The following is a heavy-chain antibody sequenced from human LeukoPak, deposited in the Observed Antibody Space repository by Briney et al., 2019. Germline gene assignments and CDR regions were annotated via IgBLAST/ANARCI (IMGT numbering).Heavy chain of an antibody. Sequence: GGSLRLSCAASGFSFTTYWRSWVRQAPGKGLEWVANINQEGTEKYYVDSVKGRFTISIDNSRSSLYLQIDSLIAEGTGVSECARERIRGSWSNLTSMDVRGKGTTLTISS. CDR2: INQEGTEK. D-gene: IGHD6-13*01. V-gene: IGHV3-7*01. CDR1: GFSFTTYW. CDR3: ARERIRGSWSNLTSMDV. J-gene: IGHJ6*03.